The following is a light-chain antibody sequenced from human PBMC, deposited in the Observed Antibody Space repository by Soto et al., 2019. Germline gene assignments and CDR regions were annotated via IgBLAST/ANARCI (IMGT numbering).Light chain of an antibody. V-gene: IGKV3-15*01. CDR2: SAS. J-gene: IGKJ1*01. CDR3: QQYNNWPRT. Sequence: EVLMTQSPATLSVSPGEAATLSCRASQRVSRNLAWYQQKPGQAPRLLIYSASTRAPGIPARFSGSGSGTEFTLTISSLQSEDFAVYYCQQYNNWPRTFGQGTKVDIK. CDR1: QRVSRN.